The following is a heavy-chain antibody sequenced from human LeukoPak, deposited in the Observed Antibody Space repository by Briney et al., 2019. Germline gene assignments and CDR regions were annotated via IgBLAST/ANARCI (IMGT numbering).Heavy chain of an antibody. V-gene: IGHV3-21*01. CDR1: GFTFSSYS. J-gene: IGHJ3*02. CDR3: ARIESGDAFDI. Sequence: GGSLRLCCAASGFTFSSYSMNWVRQAPGKGLEWVSSISSSSSYIYYADSVKGRFTISRDNAKNSLYLQMNSLRAEYTAVYYCARIESGDAFDIWGQGTMVTVSS. CDR2: ISSSSSYI.